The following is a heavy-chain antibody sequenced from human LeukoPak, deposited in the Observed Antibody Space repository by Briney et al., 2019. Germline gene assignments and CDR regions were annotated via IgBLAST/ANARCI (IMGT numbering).Heavy chain of an antibody. D-gene: IGHD3-16*01. CDR3: ATNGGHWDPED. J-gene: IGHJ4*02. Sequence: PGGSLRLSCAASGFTFSSYAMHWVRQAPGKGLEYVSAISSNGGTTYYANSVKGRFTISRDNSKNTLYLQMGSLRAEDMAVYYCATNGGHWDPEDWGQGTLVTVSS. V-gene: IGHV3-64*01. CDR1: GFTFSSYA. CDR2: ISSNGGTT.